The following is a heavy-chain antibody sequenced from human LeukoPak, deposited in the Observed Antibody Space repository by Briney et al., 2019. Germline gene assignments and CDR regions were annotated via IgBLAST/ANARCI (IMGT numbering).Heavy chain of an antibody. V-gene: IGHV3-23*01. CDR2: ISAGGDKI. CDR1: GFTFSNYA. D-gene: IGHD5-12*01. CDR3: VKNVGGNEGAY. J-gene: IGHJ4*02. Sequence: PGGSLGLSCVASGFTFSNYAMSWVRQAPGKGLQWVSAISAGGDKIHYAGSVKGRFTISRDNSRNTLYVQMSSLKADDTAVYYCVKNVGGNEGAYWGQGTLVTVSS.